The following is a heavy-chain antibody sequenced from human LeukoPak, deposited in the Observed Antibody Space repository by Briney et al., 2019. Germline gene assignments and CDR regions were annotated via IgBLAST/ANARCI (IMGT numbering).Heavy chain of an antibody. D-gene: IGHD2-2*01. CDR1: GFTFGTYA. Sequence: GGSLRLSCAASGFTFGTYAMHWVRQAPGKGLEWVAVILSDGSIQNSADSVRGRFIISRDNSKNTLFLQMNRLRTEDTAVYYCARGLKNQLPPGEFDYWGQGTLVTVSS. V-gene: IGHV3-30*04. J-gene: IGHJ4*02. CDR3: ARGLKNQLPPGEFDY. CDR2: ILSDGSIQ.